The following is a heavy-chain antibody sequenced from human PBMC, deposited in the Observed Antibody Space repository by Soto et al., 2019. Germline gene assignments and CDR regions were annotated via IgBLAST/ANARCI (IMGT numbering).Heavy chain of an antibody. CDR1: GGTFYTYT. V-gene: IGHV1-69*15. J-gene: IGHJ4*02. Sequence: QVQLVQSGAEVRKPGSSVQVSCKASGGTFYTYTFSWMRQAPGQGLEWMGSITPIYPTTNYAEKFQGRLTVTADGSTNTAYMELNSLTSEDTAVYYCARIPRYSFPTSGDLDSWGQGTLVTVSS. D-gene: IGHD5-18*01. CDR3: ARIPRYSFPTSGDLDS. CDR2: ITPIYPTT.